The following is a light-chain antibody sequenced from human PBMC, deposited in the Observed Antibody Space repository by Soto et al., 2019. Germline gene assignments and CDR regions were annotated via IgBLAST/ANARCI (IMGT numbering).Light chain of an antibody. J-gene: IGKJ5*01. Sequence: DIVITQSSATLCVPPGETATRSCRARQSASNTVAWYQQKPGPAPRLLILASATRATGIPARFSGSGSGTDFTLTISSRAPEDFAVYYCQQRSNRPPITFGQGTRLEIK. CDR3: QQRSNRPPIT. CDR1: QSASNT. V-gene: IGKV3-11*01. CDR2: ASA.